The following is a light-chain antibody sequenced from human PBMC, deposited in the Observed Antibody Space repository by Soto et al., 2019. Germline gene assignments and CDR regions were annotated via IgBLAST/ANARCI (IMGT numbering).Light chain of an antibody. Sequence: DIQLTQSPSTLSASVGDRVTITCRASQSLNNRLAWYQQKPGKAPKLLIYDASTLESGVSSRFSGTGSETECTLTITDLQADDLATYYCQQYNNYPRTFGQGTKVDIK. V-gene: IGKV1-5*01. CDR3: QQYNNYPRT. CDR1: QSLNNR. J-gene: IGKJ1*01. CDR2: DAS.